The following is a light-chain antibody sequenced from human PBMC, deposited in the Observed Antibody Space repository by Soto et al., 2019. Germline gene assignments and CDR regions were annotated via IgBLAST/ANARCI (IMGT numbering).Light chain of an antibody. V-gene: IGKV3-15*01. J-gene: IGKJ4*01. CDR3: QQFSSYPLT. Sequence: DIVMRQSPATLSVSPGERATLSCRASQSIRTNLAWYQHKPGQAPRLLIYGASTGVTGVPARFSGGGSGTDFTLTISRLEPEDFAVYYCQQFSSYPLTFGGGTKVDIK. CDR1: QSIRTN. CDR2: GAS.